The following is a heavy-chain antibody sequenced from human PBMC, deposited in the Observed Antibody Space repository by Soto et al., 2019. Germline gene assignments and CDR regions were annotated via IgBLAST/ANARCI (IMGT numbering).Heavy chain of an antibody. CDR2: TYYNGDT. CDR1: DDSFRGAEYY. CDR3: ARGPAYIDGWRTFDL. D-gene: IGHD6-19*01. J-gene: IGHJ4*02. V-gene: IGHV4-61*08. Sequence: SETLSLTCTVSDDSFRGAEYYWSWIRQPLGKGPEWVGYTYYNGDTKYNPALRSRVTMSEDTSKNQFSLRLSSVTAADTAVYFCARGPAYIDGWRTFDLWGRGILVTVSS.